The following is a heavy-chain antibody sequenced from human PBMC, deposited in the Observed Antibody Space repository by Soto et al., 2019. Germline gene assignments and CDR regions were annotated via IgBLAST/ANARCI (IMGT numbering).Heavy chain of an antibody. CDR3: ARGGGYWPFDY. J-gene: IGHJ4*02. V-gene: IGHV3-53*04. CDR2: IYSGGST. Sequence: EVQLVESGGGLVQPGGSLRLSCAASGFTVSSNYMSWVRQAPGKGLEWVAVIYSGGSTYYADSVKGRFTIFRHNSKNTLYLQMNRLRDEDPAVYYCARGGGYWPFDYWGQGTLVTVSS. D-gene: IGHD3-10*01. CDR1: GFTVSSNY.